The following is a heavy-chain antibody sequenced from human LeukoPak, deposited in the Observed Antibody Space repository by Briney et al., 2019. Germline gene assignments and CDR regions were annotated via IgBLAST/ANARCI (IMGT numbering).Heavy chain of an antibody. CDR1: GYTFTGYF. CDR3: ARDRMGERATIY. V-gene: IGHV1-2*02. D-gene: IGHD5-24*01. J-gene: IGHJ4*02. CDR2: INPNSGGT. Sequence: ASVKVSCKASGYTFTGYFLHWVRQAPGQGLERMGWINPNSGGTNYAQKFQGRVTMTRDTSISTAYMELSRLRSDDTAVYYCARDRMGERATIYWGQGTLVTVSS.